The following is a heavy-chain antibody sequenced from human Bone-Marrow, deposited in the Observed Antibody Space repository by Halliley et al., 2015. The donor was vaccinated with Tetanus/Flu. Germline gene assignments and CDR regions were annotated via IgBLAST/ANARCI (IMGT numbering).Heavy chain of an antibody. Sequence: QLVQSGAEVRKPGESLRISCKASGYSFNSDWIGWVRQKPGKGLDWMGVIYPGDSETRYSPSFQGQVTISADKSITTAYLQWTSLKASDTAIYFCARGGSGQYSAYFGSWGQGTLVTVSS. CDR2: IYPGDSET. V-gene: IGHV5-51*01. CDR1: GYSFNSDW. D-gene: IGHD1-26*01. CDR3: ARGGSGQYSAYFGS. J-gene: IGHJ4*02.